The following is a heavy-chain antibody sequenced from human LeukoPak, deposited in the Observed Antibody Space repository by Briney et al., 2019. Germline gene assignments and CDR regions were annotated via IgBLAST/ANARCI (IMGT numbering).Heavy chain of an antibody. CDR1: GFTFSSYW. J-gene: IGHJ3*02. Sequence: GGSLRLYCAASGFTFSSYWISWVRQAPGKGLEWVASMKQDGSETQYVDSVKGRFTISRDNAKKLLYLQMNSLRAEGTAVYYCARVNSGRSWGDAFDIWGQGTMVTVSS. CDR3: ARVNSGRSWGDAFDI. CDR2: MKQDGSET. D-gene: IGHD1-26*01. V-gene: IGHV3-7*03.